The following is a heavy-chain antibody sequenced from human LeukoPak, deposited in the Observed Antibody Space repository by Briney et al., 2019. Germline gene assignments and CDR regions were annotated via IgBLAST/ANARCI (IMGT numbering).Heavy chain of an antibody. Sequence: ASVKVSCKASGYTFTSYAIHWVRQAPGQGLEWMGWITPSGGTDYPQKFQGRVAITWDTSITTAYMDLSRLTSDDTAVYYCARDHCVSSGCYEDYYYGMDVWGRGTTVTVFS. CDR3: ARDHCVSSGCYEDYYYGMDV. J-gene: IGHJ6*02. CDR2: ITPSGGT. CDR1: GYTFTSYA. V-gene: IGHV1-2*02. D-gene: IGHD2-2*01.